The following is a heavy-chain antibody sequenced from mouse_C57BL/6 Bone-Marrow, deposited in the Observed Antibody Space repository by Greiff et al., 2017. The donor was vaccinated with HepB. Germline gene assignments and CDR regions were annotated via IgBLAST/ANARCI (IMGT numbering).Heavy chain of an antibody. D-gene: IGHD2-4*01. V-gene: IGHV1-76*01. Sequence: QVQLQQSGAELVRPGASVKLSCKASGYTFTDYYINWVKQRPGQGLEWIARIYPGSGNTYYNEKFKGKATLTAEKSSSTAYMQLSSLTSEDSAVYFCARNGEDYDYENYAMDYWGQGTSVTVSS. CDR2: IYPGSGNT. CDR1: GYTFTDYY. CDR3: ARNGEDYDYENYAMDY. J-gene: IGHJ4*01.